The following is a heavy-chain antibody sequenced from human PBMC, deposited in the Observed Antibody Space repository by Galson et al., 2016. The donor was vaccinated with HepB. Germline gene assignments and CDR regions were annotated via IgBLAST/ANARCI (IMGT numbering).Heavy chain of an antibody. CDR3: ARVHYGDYGWYFDL. J-gene: IGHJ2*01. CDR1: GGTFGSSA. D-gene: IGHD4-17*01. CDR2: IIPMYGPA. Sequence: SVKVSCKASGGTFGSSAFSWVRQAPGQGLEWMGGIIPMYGPADYSQKFQGRVTITADELSSTAYMELSSLRSEDTAVYYCARVHYGDYGWYFDLWGRGTLVTVSS. V-gene: IGHV1-69*13.